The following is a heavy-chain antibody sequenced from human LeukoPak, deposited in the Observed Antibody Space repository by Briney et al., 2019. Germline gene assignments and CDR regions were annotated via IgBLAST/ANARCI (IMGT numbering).Heavy chain of an antibody. CDR3: ARQVGARAVEATQDYFDY. Sequence: SETLSLTCTVPGDSISRFYWSWIRQPPGKGLEWIGYISYSGSTNYNPSLKSRVAISLDTSKNDFSLRLSSVTATDTAVYFCARQVGARAVEATQDYFDYWGLGTLVTV. J-gene: IGHJ4*02. V-gene: IGHV4-59*08. CDR1: GDSISRFY. D-gene: IGHD1-26*01. CDR2: ISYSGST.